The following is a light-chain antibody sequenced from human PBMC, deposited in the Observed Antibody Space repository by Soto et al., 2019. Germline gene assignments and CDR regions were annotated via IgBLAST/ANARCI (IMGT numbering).Light chain of an antibody. CDR1: SSDVGGYNY. Sequence: QSVLTQPPSASGSPGQSVTISCTGTSSDVGGYNYVSWYQQHPGKAHKLMIYEVNKRPSGVPDRFSGSKSGNSASLTVSGLQAEDEADYYCSSYAGSDNFVFGTGTKVTVL. V-gene: IGLV2-8*01. J-gene: IGLJ1*01. CDR3: SSYAGSDNFV. CDR2: EVN.